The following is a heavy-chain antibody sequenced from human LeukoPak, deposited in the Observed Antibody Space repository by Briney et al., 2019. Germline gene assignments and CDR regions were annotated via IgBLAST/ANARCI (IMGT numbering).Heavy chain of an antibody. Sequence: SQTLSLTCAVSGGPISSGGYSWSWIRQPPGKGLEWIGYIYHSGSTYYSPSLKSRVTISADRSKNQFSLKLSSVTAADTAVYYCARGSTGNWYFDLWGRGTLVTVSS. CDR2: IYHSGST. V-gene: IGHV4-30-2*01. J-gene: IGHJ2*01. CDR3: ARGSTGNWYFDL. D-gene: IGHD5/OR15-5a*01. CDR1: GGPISSGGYS.